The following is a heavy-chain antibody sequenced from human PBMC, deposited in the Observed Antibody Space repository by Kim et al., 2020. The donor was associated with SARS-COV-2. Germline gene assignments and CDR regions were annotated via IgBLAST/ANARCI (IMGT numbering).Heavy chain of an antibody. CDR3: ARDGVDTAMPINSWFDP. CDR1: GYTFTSYY. V-gene: IGHV1-46*01. Sequence: ASVKVSCKASGYTFTSYYMHWVRQAPGQGLEWMGIINPSGGSTSYAQKFQGRVTMTRDTSTSTVYMELSSLRSEDTAVYYCARDGVDTAMPINSWFDPWGQGTLVTVSS. J-gene: IGHJ5*02. D-gene: IGHD5-18*01. CDR2: INPSGGST.